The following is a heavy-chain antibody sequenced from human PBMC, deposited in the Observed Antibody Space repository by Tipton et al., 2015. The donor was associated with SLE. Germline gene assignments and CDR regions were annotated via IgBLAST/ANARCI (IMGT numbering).Heavy chain of an antibody. D-gene: IGHD6-19*01. J-gene: IGHJ4*02. CDR3: AKKRVAVVGSFYFDC. Sequence: SLRLSCAESGFTFRSYGMHWVRQAPGKGLEWVSGISGSGDRTYYADSVKGRFTISRDNSKNTLYLQMSSLRAEDTAIYYCAKKRVAVVGSFYFDCWGQGTLVTVSS. CDR2: ISGSGDRT. CDR1: GFTFRSYG. V-gene: IGHV3-23*01.